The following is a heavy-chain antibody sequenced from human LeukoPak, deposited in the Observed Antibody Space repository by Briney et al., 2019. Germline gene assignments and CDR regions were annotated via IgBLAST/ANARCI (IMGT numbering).Heavy chain of an antibody. V-gene: IGHV1-69*04. J-gene: IGHJ5*02. CDR1: VGTFSSYA. CDR2: IIPILGIA. D-gene: IGHD1-1*01. CDR3: ASWAGTTYGWFDP. Sequence: GASVKVSCKASVGTFSSYAISWVRQAPGQGLEWMGRIIPILGIANYAQKFQGRVTITADKSTSTAYMELSSLRSEDTAVYYCASWAGTTYGWFDPWGQGTLVTVSS.